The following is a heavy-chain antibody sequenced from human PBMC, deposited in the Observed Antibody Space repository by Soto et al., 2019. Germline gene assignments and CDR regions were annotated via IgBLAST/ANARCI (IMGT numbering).Heavy chain of an antibody. CDR3: AKDPFYCSGGSCYWQPSYNWFDP. CDR1: GFTFSSYA. D-gene: IGHD2-15*01. Sequence: EVQLLESGGGLVQPGGSLRLSCAASGFTFSSYAMSWVRQAPGKGLEWVSAISGSGGSTYYADSVKGRFTISRDNSKNTLYLQMNSLRAEDTAVYYCAKDPFYCSGGSCYWQPSYNWFDPWGQGTLVTVSS. V-gene: IGHV3-23*01. CDR2: ISGSGGST. J-gene: IGHJ5*02.